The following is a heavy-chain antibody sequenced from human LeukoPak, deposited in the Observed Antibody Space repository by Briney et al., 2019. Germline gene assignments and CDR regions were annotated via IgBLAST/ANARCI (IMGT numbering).Heavy chain of an antibody. CDR3: AGRGDGNLYYFDH. CDR2: IKQDGGEK. J-gene: IGHJ4*02. CDR1: GFIFDDYV. Sequence: GGSLRLSCTASGFIFDDYVMSWVRQAPGKGLEWVANIKQDGGEKYYVDSVKGRFTISRDNAKNSLYLQMNSLRPEDTAVYYCAGRGDGNLYYFDHWGQGTLVTASS. D-gene: IGHD5-24*01. V-gene: IGHV3-7*04.